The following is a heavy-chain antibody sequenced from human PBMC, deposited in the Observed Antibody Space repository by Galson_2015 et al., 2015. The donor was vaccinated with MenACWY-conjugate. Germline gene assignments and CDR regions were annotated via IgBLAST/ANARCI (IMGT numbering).Heavy chain of an antibody. CDR2: TYYRSKWYK. V-gene: IGHV6-1*01. Sequence: WLGRTYYRSKWYKYYAASVKSRMTINVDTSKNQFSLQLNSVTPEDTAMYYCASQGIAVAGVIDYWGQGILVTVSS. CDR3: ASQGIAVAGVIDY. D-gene: IGHD6-19*01. J-gene: IGHJ4*02.